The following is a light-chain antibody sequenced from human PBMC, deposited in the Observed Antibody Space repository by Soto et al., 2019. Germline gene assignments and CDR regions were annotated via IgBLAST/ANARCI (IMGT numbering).Light chain of an antibody. Sequence: DVVMIQSPLSLPVTLGQPASISCRSSQSLLHSNGNTYLTWFRQRPGQSPRRLIYRLSKRDSGVPDRFSVSGSGTDFTLEIGRVEAEDLGVYYCMQATHWPPTFGQGTTLEI. CDR1: QSLLHSNGNTY. J-gene: IGKJ2*01. V-gene: IGKV2-30*02. CDR3: MQATHWPPT. CDR2: RLS.